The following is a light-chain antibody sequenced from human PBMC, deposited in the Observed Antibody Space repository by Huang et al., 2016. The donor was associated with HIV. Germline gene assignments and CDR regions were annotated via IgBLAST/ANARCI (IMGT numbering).Light chain of an antibody. CDR1: QGISNS. J-gene: IGKJ1*01. Sequence: DIQMTQSPLSLSASVGDRVTITCRASQGISNSLAWYQQKPGKAPNLLVYDASRVESGVPSWCSGSGSGTNFTLTISSLQPEDFATYYCQQYHSSWTFGQGTKVEIK. CDR2: DAS. CDR3: QQYHSSWT. V-gene: IGKV1-NL1*01.